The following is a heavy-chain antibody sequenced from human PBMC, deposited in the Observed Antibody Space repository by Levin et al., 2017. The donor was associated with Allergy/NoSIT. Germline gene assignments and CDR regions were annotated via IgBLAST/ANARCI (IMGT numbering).Heavy chain of an antibody. CDR2: ISYDGSNK. CDR3: AKGMTTVTTISGMDV. V-gene: IGHV3-30*18. D-gene: IGHD4-17*01. CDR1: GFTFSSYG. J-gene: IGHJ6*02. Sequence: GGSLRLSCAASGFTFSSYGMHWVRQAPGKGLEWVAVISYDGSNKYYADSVKGRFTISRDNSKNTLYLQMNSLRAEDTAVYYCAKGMTTVTTISGMDVWGQGTTVTVSS.